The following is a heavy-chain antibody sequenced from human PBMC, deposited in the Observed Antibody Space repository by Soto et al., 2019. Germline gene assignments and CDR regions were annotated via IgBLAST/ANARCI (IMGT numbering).Heavy chain of an antibody. D-gene: IGHD3-16*02. V-gene: IGHV4-4*02. Sequence: SETLSPTCGVSSGSISSSNWWSWVRQPPGKGLEWIGEIYHSGSTNYNPSLKSRVTISVDKSKNQFSLKLSSVTAADTAVYYCARSRYDYIWGSYRPASFAYWGQGTLVTVSS. CDR1: SGSISSSNW. CDR2: IYHSGST. J-gene: IGHJ4*02. CDR3: ARSRYDYIWGSYRPASFAY.